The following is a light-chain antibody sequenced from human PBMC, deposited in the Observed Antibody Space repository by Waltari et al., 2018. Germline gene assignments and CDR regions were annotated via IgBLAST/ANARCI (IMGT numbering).Light chain of an antibody. Sequence: EIVLTQSPGTLSLSPGERATLSCRASQSVSSYLAWYQQKPGQAPRLLIYESSNKATGIPARFSGSGSGTDFTLTISSLEPEDSAVYYCQQRSNFLTFGGGTKVEIK. CDR2: ESS. V-gene: IGKV3-11*01. J-gene: IGKJ4*01. CDR1: QSVSSY. CDR3: QQRSNFLT.